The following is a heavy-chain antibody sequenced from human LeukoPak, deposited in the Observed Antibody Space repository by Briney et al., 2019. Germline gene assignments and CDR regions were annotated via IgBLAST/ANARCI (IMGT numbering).Heavy chain of an antibody. V-gene: IGHV1-69*04. D-gene: IGHD3-22*01. CDR2: IIPILGIA. Sequence: ASVKVSCKASGGTFSSYAISWVRQAPGQGHEWMGRIIPILGIANNAQKFQGRVTITADKSTSTAYMVLSSLRSEDTAVYYCARAYLVDSSGYYPLDYWGQGTLVTVSS. CDR3: ARAYLVDSSGYYPLDY. J-gene: IGHJ4*02. CDR1: GGTFSSYA.